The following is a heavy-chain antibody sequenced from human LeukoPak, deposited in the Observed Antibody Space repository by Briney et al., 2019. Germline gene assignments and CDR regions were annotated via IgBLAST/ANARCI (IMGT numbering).Heavy chain of an antibody. J-gene: IGHJ5*02. CDR3: ARPYYYDSSEPHNWFDP. Sequence: SVKVSCKASGGTFSSYAISWVRQAPGQGLEWMGGIIPIFGTANYAQKFQGRVTITADESTSTAYMELSSLRSDDTAVYYCARPYYYDSSEPHNWFDPWGQGTLVTVSS. CDR1: GGTFSSYA. V-gene: IGHV1-69*13. CDR2: IIPIFGTA. D-gene: IGHD3-22*01.